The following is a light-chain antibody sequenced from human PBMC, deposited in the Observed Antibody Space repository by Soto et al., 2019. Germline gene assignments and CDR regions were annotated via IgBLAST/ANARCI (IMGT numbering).Light chain of an antibody. CDR2: EVS. Sequence: QSALTQPPSASGSPGQSVTISCTGTSSDVGGYNFVSWYQQHPGKAPKVIIYEVSKRPSGVPDRFSGSKSGNTASLTISGLQAEDEADYYCSSFTSRFTFVFGTGTKLTVL. J-gene: IGLJ1*01. V-gene: IGLV2-8*01. CDR3: SSFTSRFTFV. CDR1: SSDVGGYNF.